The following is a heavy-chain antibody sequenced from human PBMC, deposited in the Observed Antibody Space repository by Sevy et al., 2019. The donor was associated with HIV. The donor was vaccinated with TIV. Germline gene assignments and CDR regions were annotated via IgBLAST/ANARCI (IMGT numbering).Heavy chain of an antibody. J-gene: IGHJ4*02. D-gene: IGHD5-12*01. CDR2: ISSSSSYI. Sequence: GGSLRLSCAASGFTFSSYSMNWVRQAPGKGLEWVSSISSSSSYIYYADSVKGRFTISRDNAKNSLYLQMNSLRAEDTAVYYCARDGYNQTPLFDYWGQGTLVTVSS. CDR3: ARDGYNQTPLFDY. V-gene: IGHV3-21*01. CDR1: GFTFSSYS.